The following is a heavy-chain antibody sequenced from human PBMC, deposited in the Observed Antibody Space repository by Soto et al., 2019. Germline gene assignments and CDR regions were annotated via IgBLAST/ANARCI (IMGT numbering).Heavy chain of an antibody. CDR3: AKDRGPYYYDSSGQRAFDI. CDR2: ISGSGGST. CDR1: GFTFSSYA. J-gene: IGHJ3*02. Sequence: ESGGGLVQPGGSLRLSCAASGFTFSSYAMSWVRQAPGKGLEWVSAISGSGGSTYYADSVKGRFTISRDNSKNTLYLQMNSLRAEDTAVYYCAKDRGPYYYDSSGQRAFDIWGQGTMVTVSS. V-gene: IGHV3-23*01. D-gene: IGHD3-22*01.